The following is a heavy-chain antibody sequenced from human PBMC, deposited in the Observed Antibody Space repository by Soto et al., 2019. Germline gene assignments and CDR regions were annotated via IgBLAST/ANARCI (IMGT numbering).Heavy chain of an antibody. Sequence: QVQLVQSGAEVKKLGSSVKVSCKASGGTFSSYTISWVRQAPGQGLEWMGRIIPILGIANYAQKFQGRVTITADKSTSTDYMELSSLRAEDTAVYYCVKSDYYDSSGYGRLRGTLHHWGQGTLVTVSS. CDR3: VKSDYYDSSGYGRLRGTLHH. J-gene: IGHJ1*01. V-gene: IGHV1-69*02. D-gene: IGHD3-22*01. CDR1: GGTFSSYT. CDR2: IIPILGIA.